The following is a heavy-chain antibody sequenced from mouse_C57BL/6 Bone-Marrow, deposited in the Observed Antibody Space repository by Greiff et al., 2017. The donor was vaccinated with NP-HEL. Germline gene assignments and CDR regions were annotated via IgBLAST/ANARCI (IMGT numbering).Heavy chain of an antibody. Sequence: LQESGAELARPGASVKLSCKASGYTFTSYGISWVKQRTGQGLEWIGEIYPRSGNTYYNEKFKGKATLTADKSSSTAYMELRSLTSEDSAVYFCARWGLRRNDWYFDVWGTGTTVTASS. CDR2: IYPRSGNT. CDR1: GYTFTSYG. D-gene: IGHD2-2*01. J-gene: IGHJ1*03. V-gene: IGHV1-81*01. CDR3: ARWGLRRNDWYFDV.